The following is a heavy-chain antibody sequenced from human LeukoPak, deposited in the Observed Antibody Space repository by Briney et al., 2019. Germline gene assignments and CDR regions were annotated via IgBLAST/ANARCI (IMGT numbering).Heavy chain of an antibody. CDR1: GFTFSSYG. CDR2: ISYDGSDK. V-gene: IGHV3-30*18. Sequence: PGRSLRLSCAASGFTFSSYGMHWVRQAPGKGLEWVAVISYDGSDKYYADSVKGRFTISRDNSKNTLYLQMNSLRAEDTAVYYCAKDVGHXSGGDCSYLDYWGQGTLVTV. CDR3: AKDVGHXSGGDCSYLDY. D-gene: IGHD2-15*01. J-gene: IGHJ4*02.